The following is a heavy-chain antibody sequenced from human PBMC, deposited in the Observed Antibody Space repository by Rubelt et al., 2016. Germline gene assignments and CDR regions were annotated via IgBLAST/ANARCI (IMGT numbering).Heavy chain of an antibody. CDR1: GGSFSGYY. V-gene: IGHV4-34*01. CDR2: INHSGST. J-gene: IGHJ2*01. Sequence: QVQLQQWGAGLLKPSETLSLTCAVYGGSFSGYYWSWIRQPPGKGLEWLGEINHSGSTNYNPSLKSRVTISVDTSKNQFSLKLSSVTAADTAVYYCARRRRYSGSSYWYFDLWGRGTLVTVSS. D-gene: IGHD1-26*01. CDR3: ARRRRYSGSSYWYFDL.